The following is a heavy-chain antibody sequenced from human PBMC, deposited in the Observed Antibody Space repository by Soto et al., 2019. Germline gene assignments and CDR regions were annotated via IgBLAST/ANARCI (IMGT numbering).Heavy chain of an antibody. D-gene: IGHD6-19*01. CDR1: GLIFSDYH. V-gene: IGHV3-72*01. CDR2: IRRKANSYTT. J-gene: IGHJ6*02. CDR3: AMLGGWSGGSSGMDV. Sequence: EVQLVESGGGLVQPGGSLRLSCAASGLIFSDYHMDWVRQAPGKGWEWVGRIRRKANSYTTEYAASVKGRSTISRDDSKNTLYLQMNSLKSEDTAVYYCAMLGGWSGGSSGMDVWGQGTTVTVSS.